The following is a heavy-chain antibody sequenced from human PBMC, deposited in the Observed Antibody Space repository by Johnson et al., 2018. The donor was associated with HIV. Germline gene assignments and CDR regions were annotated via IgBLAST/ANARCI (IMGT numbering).Heavy chain of an antibody. CDR2: IKEDGSEK. J-gene: IGHJ3*02. Sequence: VQLVESGGGVVRPGGSLRLSCAASGFTFSSYWMSWVRQAPGKGLEWVANIKEDGSEKYYVDSVKGRFTISRDNAKNSLYLQMNSLRAEDTALYYCAKDRVGDYDAFDIWGQGTMVTVSS. D-gene: IGHD4-17*01. CDR3: AKDRVGDYDAFDI. CDR1: GFTFSSYW. V-gene: IGHV3-7*03.